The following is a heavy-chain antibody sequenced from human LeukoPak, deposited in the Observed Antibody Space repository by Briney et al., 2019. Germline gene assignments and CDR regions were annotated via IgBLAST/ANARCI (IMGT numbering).Heavy chain of an antibody. J-gene: IGHJ4*02. CDR2: ICPDGTGI. V-gene: IGHV3-74*01. CDR3: VRDFRSADY. Sequence: GGSLRLSCAASGFIVSLYCMHWVRQAPGKGPMWVSRICPDGTGISYADSVKARFTTSRDNAKNTVYLQMNGLREEDTAVYYCVRDFRSADYWGQGTLVTVSS. CDR1: GFIVSLYC.